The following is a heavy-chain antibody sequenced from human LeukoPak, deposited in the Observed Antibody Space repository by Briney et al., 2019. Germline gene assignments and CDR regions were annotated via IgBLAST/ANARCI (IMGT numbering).Heavy chain of an antibody. CDR2: ISAYNGNT. Sequence: ASVKVSCKASGYTFTSYGISWVRQAPGQGLEWMGWISAYNGNTSYAQKFQGRVTMTRDTSTSTDYMELSSLRSEDTAVYYCARDLDVGSSSGGYWGQGTLVTVSS. V-gene: IGHV1-18*01. CDR3: ARDLDVGSSSGGY. CDR1: GYTFTSYG. D-gene: IGHD6-6*01. J-gene: IGHJ4*02.